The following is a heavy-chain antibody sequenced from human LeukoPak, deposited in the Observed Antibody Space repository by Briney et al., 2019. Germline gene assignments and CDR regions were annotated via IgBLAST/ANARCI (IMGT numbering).Heavy chain of an antibody. J-gene: IGHJ4*02. Sequence: GASVKVSCKASGGTFSIYAISWVRQAPGQGLEWMGGIIPIFGTANYAQKFQGRVTITADESTSTAYMELSSLRSEDTAVYYCARDRGAVAGRNYFDYWGQGTLVTVSS. D-gene: IGHD6-19*01. CDR2: IIPIFGTA. CDR1: GGTFSIYA. CDR3: ARDRGAVAGRNYFDY. V-gene: IGHV1-69*13.